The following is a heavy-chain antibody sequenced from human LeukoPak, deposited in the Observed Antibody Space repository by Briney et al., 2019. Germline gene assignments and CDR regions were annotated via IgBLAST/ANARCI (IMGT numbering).Heavy chain of an antibody. CDR2: ISGSGGST. Sequence: PGGSLRLSCAASGFTFSSYAMSWVRQAPGKGLEWVSAISGSGGSTYYADSVKGRLTISRHNSKNTLNLQINSLRAEDTAVYYCAKTTYYDFWSGLNYWGQGTLVTVSS. J-gene: IGHJ4*02. CDR3: AKTTYYDFWSGLNY. D-gene: IGHD3-3*01. CDR1: GFTFSSYA. V-gene: IGHV3-23*01.